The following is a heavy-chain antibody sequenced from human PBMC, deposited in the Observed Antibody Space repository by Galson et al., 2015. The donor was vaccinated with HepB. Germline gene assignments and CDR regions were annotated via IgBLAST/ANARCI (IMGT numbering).Heavy chain of an antibody. J-gene: IGHJ5*02. V-gene: IGHV4-31*03. CDR1: GGSISSGGYY. CDR2: INYSGTT. D-gene: IGHD2-15*01. CDR3: ARDTHWFDP. Sequence: TLSLTCSVSGGSISSGGYYWSWIRQHPGKGLEWIGNINYSGTTYFNPSLKSRVSISVDTSKNHFSLKLRSVTAADTAVYYCARDTHWFDPWGQGTLVTVSS.